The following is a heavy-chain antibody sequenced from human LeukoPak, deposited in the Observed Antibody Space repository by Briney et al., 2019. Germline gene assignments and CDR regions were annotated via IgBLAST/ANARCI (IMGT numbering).Heavy chain of an antibody. CDR1: GGSFSGYY. D-gene: IGHD6-19*01. CDR3: ARRIAVAHTFGY. V-gene: IGHV4-34*01. Sequence: PSETLSLTCAVYGGSFSGYYWSWIRQPPGKGLEWIGEINHSGSTNYNPSLKSRVTISVDTSKNQFSLKLSSVTAADTAVYYCARRIAVAHTFGYWGQGTLVTVSS. J-gene: IGHJ4*02. CDR2: INHSGST.